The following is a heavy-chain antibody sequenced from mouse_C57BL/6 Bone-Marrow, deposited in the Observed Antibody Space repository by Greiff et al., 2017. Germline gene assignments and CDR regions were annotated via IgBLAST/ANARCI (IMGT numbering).Heavy chain of an antibody. D-gene: IGHD1-1*01. Sequence: EVKLVESGGGLVKPGGSLKLSCAASGFTFSSYTMSWVRQTPEKRLEWVATISGGGGNTYYPDRVKGRFTFSGDNAESTLYLQLSSLRSEDTALYYCARGGYGSRWFDYWGQGTTLTVSS. CDR2: ISGGGGNT. CDR3: ARGGYGSRWFDY. J-gene: IGHJ2*01. V-gene: IGHV5-9*01. CDR1: GFTFSSYT.